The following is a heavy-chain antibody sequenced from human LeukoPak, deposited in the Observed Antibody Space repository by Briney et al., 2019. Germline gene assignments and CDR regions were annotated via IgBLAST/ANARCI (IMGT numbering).Heavy chain of an antibody. CDR1: GFTFSGSA. J-gene: IGHJ4*02. Sequence: GGSLRLSCAASGFTFSGSAMHWVRQASGKGLEWVGRIRSKANSYATAYDASVKGRFTISRDDSKNTAYLQMNSLKTEDTAVYYCTRRTRGYSYGPPYFDYWGQGTLVTVSS. V-gene: IGHV3-73*01. D-gene: IGHD5-18*01. CDR2: IRSKANSYAT. CDR3: TRRTRGYSYGPPYFDY.